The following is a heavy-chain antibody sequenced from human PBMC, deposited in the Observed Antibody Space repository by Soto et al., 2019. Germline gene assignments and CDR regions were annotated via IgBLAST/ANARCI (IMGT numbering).Heavy chain of an antibody. CDR1: GAYMRNDYYY. CDR3: ARTALPPDTMIVVVNGDYYFDY. CDR2: IYYSGST. V-gene: IGHV4-61*01. J-gene: IGHJ4*02. D-gene: IGHD3-22*01. Sequence: SETLSLTCTVSGAYMRNDYYYWSWIRQPPGKGLEWIGYIYYSGSTNYNPSLKSRVTISVDTSKNQFSLKLSSLTAADTAVYYCARTALPPDTMIVVVNGDYYFDYWGQGTLVTVSS.